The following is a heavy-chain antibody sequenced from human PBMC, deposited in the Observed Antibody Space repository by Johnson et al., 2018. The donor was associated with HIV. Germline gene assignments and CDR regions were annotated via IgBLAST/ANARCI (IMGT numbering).Heavy chain of an antibody. J-gene: IGHJ3*02. CDR2: ISYDGSNK. CDR1: GFTFSSYA. Sequence: QVQLVESGGGVVQPGRSLRLSCAASGFTFSSYAMHWVRQAPGKGLEWVAVISYDGSNKYYVDSVKGRSIISRDNAKNSLYLQMNSLRAEDTAVYYCGRGRAFDIWGQGTMVTVSS. CDR3: GRGRAFDI. V-gene: IGHV3-30-3*01.